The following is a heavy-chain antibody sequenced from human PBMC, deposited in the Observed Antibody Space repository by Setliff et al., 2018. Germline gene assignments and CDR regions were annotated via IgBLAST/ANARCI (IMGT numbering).Heavy chain of an antibody. V-gene: IGHV4-34*01. D-gene: IGHD6-19*01. CDR1: GGSFSDYY. J-gene: IGHJ6*03. Sequence: SETLSLTCGIYGGSFSDYYWSWIRQPPGKGLEWIGEIDHRGGPKYNPSLKSRVTISVDTSKSQFSLRLNSVTATDTAVYYCATHYSSGWHRVWEPNHYYYMDVWGKGTTVTVSS. CDR3: ATHYSSGWHRVWEPNHYYYMDV. CDR2: IDHRGGP.